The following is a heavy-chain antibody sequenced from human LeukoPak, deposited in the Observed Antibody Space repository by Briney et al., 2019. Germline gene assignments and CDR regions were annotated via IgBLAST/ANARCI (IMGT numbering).Heavy chain of an antibody. CDR1: GGSISSYY. Sequence: SETLSLTCTVSGGSISSYYWSWIRQPPGKGLEWIGYIYTSGSTNYNPSLKSRVTISVDTSKNQFSLKLSSVTAADTAVYYCVRRGWSHYDSSGYYWFYFDYWGQGTLVTVSS. CDR3: VRRGWSHYDSSGYYWFYFDY. D-gene: IGHD3-22*01. J-gene: IGHJ4*02. CDR2: IYTSGST. V-gene: IGHV4-4*09.